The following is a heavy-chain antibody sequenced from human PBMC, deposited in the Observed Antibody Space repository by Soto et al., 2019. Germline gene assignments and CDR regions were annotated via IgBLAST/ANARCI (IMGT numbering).Heavy chain of an antibody. CDR2: IIPIFGTA. D-gene: IGHD2-2*01. CDR1: GGTFGSYA. J-gene: IGHJ5*02. Sequence: ASVKVSCKASGGTFGSYAISWVRQAPRQGLEWMGGIIPIFGTANYAQKFQGRVTITADESTSTAYMELSSLRSEDTAVYYYAREEKRYCSSTSCYEGTRYWFDPWGQGTLVTVSS. CDR3: AREEKRYCSSTSCYEGTRYWFDP. V-gene: IGHV1-69*13.